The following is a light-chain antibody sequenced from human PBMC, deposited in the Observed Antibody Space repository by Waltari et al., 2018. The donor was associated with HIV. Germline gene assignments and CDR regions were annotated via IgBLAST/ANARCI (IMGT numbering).Light chain of an antibody. CDR2: YDS. CDR3: QVWDSSSDHPV. J-gene: IGLJ1*01. V-gene: IGLV3-21*04. CDR1: HPGSKS. Sequence: SYVLTQPPSVSVAPGTTARITCRGNHPGSKSVHWYQQKPGQAPVLVIYYDSDRPSGIPERFSGSNSGNTATLTISRVEAGDEADYYCQVWDSSSDHPVFGTGTKVTVL.